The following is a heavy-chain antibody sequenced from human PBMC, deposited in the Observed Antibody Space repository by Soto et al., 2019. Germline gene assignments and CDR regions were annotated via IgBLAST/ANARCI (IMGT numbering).Heavy chain of an antibody. CDR1: GFTFSSYG. Sequence: PGGSLRLSCAASGFTFSSYGMHWVRQAPGKGLEWVEVISYDGSNKYYADSVKGRFTISRDNSKNTLYLQMNSLRAEDTAVYYCAKRFYSSSWSTKDYYYYGMDVWGQGTTVTVSS. J-gene: IGHJ6*02. V-gene: IGHV3-30*18. CDR2: ISYDGSNK. D-gene: IGHD6-13*01. CDR3: AKRFYSSSWSTKDYYYYGMDV.